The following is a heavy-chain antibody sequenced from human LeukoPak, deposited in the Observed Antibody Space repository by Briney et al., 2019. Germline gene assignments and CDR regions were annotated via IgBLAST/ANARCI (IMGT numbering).Heavy chain of an antibody. Sequence: GGSLRLSCAASGFTVDSNYLSWVRQAPGKGLEWVLTIYTGGNTYYAASVKGRFTISRDFSKNTVFLHMNSLRAEDTAMYYCARGDDSGYYDYFDYWGQGALVTVSS. CDR1: GFTVDSNY. CDR2: IYTGGNT. J-gene: IGHJ4*02. CDR3: ARGDDSGYYDYFDY. V-gene: IGHV3-53*01. D-gene: IGHD3-22*01.